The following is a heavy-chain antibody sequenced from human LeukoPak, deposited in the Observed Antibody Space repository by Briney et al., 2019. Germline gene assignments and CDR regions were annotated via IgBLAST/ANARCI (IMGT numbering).Heavy chain of an antibody. J-gene: IGHJ5*02. D-gene: IGHD3-22*01. V-gene: IGHV1-2*02. Sequence: ASVKVSCKASRYTFTGYYMHWVRQAPGQGLEWMGWINPNSGGTNYAQKFQGRVTMTRDTSISTAYMELSRLRSDDTAVYYCARAVTMIVSRRWFDPWGQGTLVTVSS. CDR1: RYTFTGYY. CDR3: ARAVTMIVSRRWFDP. CDR2: INPNSGGT.